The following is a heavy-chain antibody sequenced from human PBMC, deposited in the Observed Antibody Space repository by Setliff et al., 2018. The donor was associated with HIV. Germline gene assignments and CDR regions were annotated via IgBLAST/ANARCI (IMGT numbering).Heavy chain of an antibody. CDR3: AREIRNYDFWSGYWEDHYFDS. Sequence: ASVKVSCKASGYTFTKYGVSWVRQAPGQGLEWMGWISAYNGNTNYPQKFQGRVTMTTDTSTSTAYMELRSLRSDDTAVYYCAREIRNYDFWSGYWEDHYFDSWGQGTLVTVSS. CDR2: ISAYNGNT. D-gene: IGHD3-3*01. V-gene: IGHV1-18*01. CDR1: GYTFTKYG. J-gene: IGHJ4*02.